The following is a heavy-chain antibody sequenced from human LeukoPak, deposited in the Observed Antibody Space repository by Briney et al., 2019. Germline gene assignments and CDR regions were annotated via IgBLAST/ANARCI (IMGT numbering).Heavy chain of an antibody. CDR1: GFTFSSYA. D-gene: IGHD3-10*01. Sequence: GGSLRLSCAASGFTFSSYAMSWVRQAPGKGLEWVSAISGSGGTTYYADPVKGRLAISRDNSKNTLYLQMNSLRAEDTAVYYCAKGPFGAYFDYWGQGTLVTVSS. J-gene: IGHJ4*02. V-gene: IGHV3-23*01. CDR2: ISGSGGTT. CDR3: AKGPFGAYFDY.